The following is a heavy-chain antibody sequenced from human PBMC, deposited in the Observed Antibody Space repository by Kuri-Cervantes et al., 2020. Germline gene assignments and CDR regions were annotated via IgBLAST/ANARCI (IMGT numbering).Heavy chain of an antibody. D-gene: IGHD5-18*01. J-gene: IGHJ4*02. CDR2: ISGSGGST. CDR3: ASVYSYGYIPL. V-gene: IGHV3-23*01. CDR1: GFTFSSYA. Sequence: GGSLRLSCAASGFTFSSYAMSWVRQAPGKGLEWVSAISGSGGSTYYADSVKGRFTISRDNSKNTLYLQMNSLRDEDTAVYYCASVYSYGYIPLWGQGTLVTVSS.